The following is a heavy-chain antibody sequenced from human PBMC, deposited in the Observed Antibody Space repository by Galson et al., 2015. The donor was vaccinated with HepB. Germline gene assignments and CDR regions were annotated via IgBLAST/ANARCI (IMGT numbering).Heavy chain of an antibody. V-gene: IGHV3-9*01. CDR1: GFTFDDYA. CDR2: ISWNSGSI. D-gene: IGHD1-26*01. J-gene: IGHJ3*02. CDR3: AKDKGGLGATYAFDI. Sequence: SLRLSCAASGFTFDDYAMHWVRQAPGKGLEWVSGISWNSGSIGYADSVKGRFTISRDNAKNSLYLQMNSLRAEDTALYYCAKDKGGLGATYAFDIWGQGTMVTVSS.